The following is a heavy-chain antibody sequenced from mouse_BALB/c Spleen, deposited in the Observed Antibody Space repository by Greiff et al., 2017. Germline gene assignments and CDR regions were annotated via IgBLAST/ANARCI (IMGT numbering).Heavy chain of an antibody. J-gene: IGHJ4*01. CDR1: GFTFSSFG. V-gene: IGHV5-17*02. Sequence: EVHLVESGGGLVQPGGSRKLSCAASGFTFSSFGMHWVRQAPENGLEWVAYISSGSSTIYYADTVKGRFTISRDNPKNTLFLQMTSLRSEDTAMYYCARSGRYYAMDYWGQGTSVTVSS. CDR2: ISSGSSTI. CDR3: ARSGRYYAMDY. D-gene: IGHD3-1*01.